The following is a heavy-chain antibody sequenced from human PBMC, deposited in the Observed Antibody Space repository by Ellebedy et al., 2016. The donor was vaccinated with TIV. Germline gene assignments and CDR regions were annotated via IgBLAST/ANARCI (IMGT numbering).Heavy chain of an antibody. D-gene: IGHD3-10*01. CDR3: ARLLYYFGSGTYSNEYYFDS. V-gene: IGHV3-64*04. CDR1: GFTFSSYW. Sequence: GESLKISCEASGFTFSSYWMSWVRQAPGKGLEYVSAISSNGGSTYYADSVKGRFTIFRDNSKNTLYLQMNSLRVEDTAVYYCARLLYYFGSGTYSNEYYFDSWGQGTLVTVSS. CDR2: ISSNGGST. J-gene: IGHJ4*02.